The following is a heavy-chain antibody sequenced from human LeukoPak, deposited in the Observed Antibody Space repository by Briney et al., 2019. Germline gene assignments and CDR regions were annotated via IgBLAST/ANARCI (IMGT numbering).Heavy chain of an antibody. CDR1: GFTVSSNY. CDR2: ISGSGGNT. J-gene: IGHJ4*02. V-gene: IGHV3-53*01. Sequence: GGSLRLSCAASGFTVSSNYMSWVRQAPGKGLEWVSGISGSGGNTYYADSVKGRFTISRDNSKNSLYLQMNSLRAEDTAVYYCARDQPELLTAKLGPRLFDYWGQGTLVTVSS. CDR3: ARDQPELLTAKLGPRLFDY. D-gene: IGHD1-26*01.